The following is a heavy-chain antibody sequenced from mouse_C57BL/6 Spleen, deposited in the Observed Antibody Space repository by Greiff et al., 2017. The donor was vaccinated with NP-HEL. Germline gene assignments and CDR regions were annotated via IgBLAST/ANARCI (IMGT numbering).Heavy chain of an antibody. CDR2: IYPGSGNT. D-gene: IGHD3-2*02. V-gene: IGHV1-81*01. CDR3: ARSGSSGSFAY. Sequence: QVQLQQSGAELARPGASVKLSCKASGYTFTSYGISWVKQRTGQGLEWIGEIYPGSGNTYYNEKFKGKATLTADKSSSTAYMELRSLTSEDSAVYFCARSGSSGSFAYWGQGTLVTVSA. CDR1: GYTFTSYG. J-gene: IGHJ3*01.